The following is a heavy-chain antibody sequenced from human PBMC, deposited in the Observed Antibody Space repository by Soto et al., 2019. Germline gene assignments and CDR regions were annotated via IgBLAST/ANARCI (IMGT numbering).Heavy chain of an antibody. CDR2: ISPYTGNT. V-gene: IGHV1-18*04. Sequence: QVQLVQSGAEVKRPGASLKVSCKASGYTFTSYGLNWVRQAPGQGLEWMGWISPYTGNTNYAQEFQGRVTMTADTSTSTAYMELRRLRSDDTAVYYCAREKGKAVTGTYYYYGMDVWGQGTTVTVSS. J-gene: IGHJ6*02. CDR1: GYTFTSYG. CDR3: AREKGKAVTGTYYYYGMDV. D-gene: IGHD6-19*01.